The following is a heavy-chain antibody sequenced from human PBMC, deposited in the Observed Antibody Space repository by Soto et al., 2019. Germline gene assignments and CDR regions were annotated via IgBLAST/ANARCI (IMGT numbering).Heavy chain of an antibody. J-gene: IGHJ6*02. CDR1: GFTFTSSA. V-gene: IGHV1-58*01. Sequence: QMQLVQSGPEVKKPGTSVKVSCKASGFTFTSSAVQWVRQARGQRLEWIGWIVVGSGNTNYAQKFQERVTITRXXSXSXXYMELSSLRSEDTAVYYCASSTVSTRGYYYNGMDVWGQGTTVTVSS. CDR2: IVVGSGNT. D-gene: IGHD4-17*01. CDR3: ASSTVSTRGYYYNGMDV.